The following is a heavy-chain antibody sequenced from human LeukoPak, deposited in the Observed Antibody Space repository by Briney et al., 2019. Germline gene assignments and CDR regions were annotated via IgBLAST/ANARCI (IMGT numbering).Heavy chain of an antibody. D-gene: IGHD3-9*01. CDR1: GFTVSSNY. CDR3: ARVHDTTGYYHYFDS. J-gene: IGHJ4*02. V-gene: IGHV3-66*01. Sequence: GGSLRLSCAASGFTVSSNYMSWVRQAPGKGLEWVSVIYSGGSTYYADSVKGRFTISRDNSKNTLYLQMNNPRVEDTATYYCARVHDTTGYYHYFDSWGQGTLVTVSS. CDR2: IYSGGST.